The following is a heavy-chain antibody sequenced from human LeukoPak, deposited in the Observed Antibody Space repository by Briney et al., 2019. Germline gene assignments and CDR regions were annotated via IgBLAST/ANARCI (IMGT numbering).Heavy chain of an antibody. CDR3: ANPPLRFLAESYGMDV. Sequence: GGSLRLSCAASKFTFSDYSMSWVRQAPGKGLEWVSSISSIRNYIYYADSVKGRFTVSRDNAKNSLYLQMNTLRAEDTAVYYCANPPLRFLAESYGMDVWGQGTTVTVSS. CDR1: KFTFSDYS. CDR2: ISSIRNYI. J-gene: IGHJ6*02. V-gene: IGHV3-21*04. D-gene: IGHD3-3*01.